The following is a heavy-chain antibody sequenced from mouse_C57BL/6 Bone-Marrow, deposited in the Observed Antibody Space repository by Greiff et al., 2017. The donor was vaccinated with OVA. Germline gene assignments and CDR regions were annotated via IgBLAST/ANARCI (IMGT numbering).Heavy chain of an antibody. CDR1: GFTFSSYG. CDR2: ISSGGSYT. Sequence: EVKLMESGGDLVKPGGSLKLSCAASGFTFSSYGMSWVRQTPDKRLEWVATISSGGSYTYYPDSVKGRFTISRDNAKNTLYLQMSSLKSEDTAMYYCARQDYGNYDYFDYWGQGTTLTVSS. J-gene: IGHJ2*01. V-gene: IGHV5-6*01. D-gene: IGHD2-1*01. CDR3: ARQDYGNYDYFDY.